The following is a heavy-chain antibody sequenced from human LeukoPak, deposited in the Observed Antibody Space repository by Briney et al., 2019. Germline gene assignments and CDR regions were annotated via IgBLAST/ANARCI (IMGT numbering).Heavy chain of an antibody. CDR3: VVVVPAAMFGFDP. D-gene: IGHD2-2*01. CDR2: ISAGGST. J-gene: IGHJ5*02. CDR1: GFTFSSYA. V-gene: IGHV3-23*01. Sequence: AGGSLRLSCAASGFTFSSYAMTWARQAPGKGLEWVSAISAGGSTYYADSVKGRFTISRDNFKNTLYLQMNSLRAEDTAVYYCVVVVPAAMFGFDPWGQGTLVTVSS.